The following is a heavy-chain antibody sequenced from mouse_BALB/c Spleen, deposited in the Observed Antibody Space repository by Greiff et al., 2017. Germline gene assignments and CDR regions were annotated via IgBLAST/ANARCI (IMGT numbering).Heavy chain of an antibody. CDR2: IWGGGST. Sequence: QVQLQQSGPGLVQPSQSLSITCPVSGFSLTSYGVHWVRQSPGKGLEWLGVIWGGGSTDYNAAFISRLSISKDNSKSQVFFKMNSLQANDTAIYYCARNWGYGSSWFAYWGQGTLVTVSA. J-gene: IGHJ3*01. D-gene: IGHD1-1*01. V-gene: IGHV2-2*02. CDR3: ARNWGYGSSWFAY. CDR1: GFSLTSYG.